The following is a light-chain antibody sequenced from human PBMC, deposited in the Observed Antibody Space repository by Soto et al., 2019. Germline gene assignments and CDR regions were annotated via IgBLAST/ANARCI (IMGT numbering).Light chain of an antibody. CDR3: AAWDGSLNNVL. J-gene: IGLJ2*01. Sequence: QSVLTQPASVSGSPGQSITISCTGTSSDVGGYNYVSWYQHHPGKAPKLIIYDVTNRPSGVSNPFSGSKSGTSASLAISGLQSEDEAEYYCAAWDGSLNNVLLGGGTKVTV. CDR2: DVT. CDR1: SSDVGGYNY. V-gene: IGLV2-14*03.